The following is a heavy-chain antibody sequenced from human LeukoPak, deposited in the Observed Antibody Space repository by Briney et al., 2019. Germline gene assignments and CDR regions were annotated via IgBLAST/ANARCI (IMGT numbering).Heavy chain of an antibody. V-gene: IGHV4-61*02. CDR3: AREGGITMVRGVFDY. D-gene: IGHD3-10*01. CDR1: GGSISSGSYY. CDR2: IYTSGST. J-gene: IGHJ4*02. Sequence: SETLSLTCTVSGGSISSGSYYWSWIRQPAGKGLEWIGRIYTSGSTNYNPSLKSRVTISVDTSKNQFSLKLSSVTAADTAVYYCAREGGITMVRGVFDYWGQGTLVTVSS.